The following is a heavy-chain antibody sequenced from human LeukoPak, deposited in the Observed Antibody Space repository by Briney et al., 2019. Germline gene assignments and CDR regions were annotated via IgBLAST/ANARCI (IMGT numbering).Heavy chain of an antibody. V-gene: IGHV1-3*01. CDR2: INAGNGNT. CDR3: ARVTTVTTGFDS. CDR1: GYTFTNYA. D-gene: IGHD4-17*01. Sequence: ASVQVSCKASGYTFTNYAMHWARQAPGQRLEWMGWINAGNGNTKYSQKFQGRVTITRDTSASTAYMELSSLRSEDTAVYYCARVTTVTTGFDSWGQGTLVTVSS. J-gene: IGHJ4*02.